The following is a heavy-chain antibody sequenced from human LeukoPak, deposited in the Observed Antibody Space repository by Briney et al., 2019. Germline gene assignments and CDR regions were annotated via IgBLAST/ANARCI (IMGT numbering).Heavy chain of an antibody. CDR2: IYSTGST. J-gene: IGHJ2*01. V-gene: IGHV3-53*01. CDR1: GFTVSSNY. CDR3: ARDLENDWYFGL. Sequence: GGSLRLSCAASGFTVSSNYMNWVRQAPGKGLEWVSVIYSTGSTHYADSVKGRFTISRDNSKNTVYLQMNSLRAEDTAVYYCARDLENDWYFGLWGRGTRVTASS.